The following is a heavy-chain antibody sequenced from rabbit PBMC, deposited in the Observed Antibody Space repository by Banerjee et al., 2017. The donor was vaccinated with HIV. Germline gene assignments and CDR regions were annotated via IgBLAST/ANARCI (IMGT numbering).Heavy chain of an antibody. Sequence: QQQLEESGGGLVKPGGTLTLTCKASAFSFSNKYVMCWVRQAPGKGLEWIACINTISGDTVYATWAKGRFTISKASWTTVTLQMTSLTAADTATYFCAKTTKTMDLWGPGILVTVS. CDR3: AKTTKTMDL. J-gene: IGHJ6*01. V-gene: IGHV1S45*01. CDR1: AFSFSNKYV. D-gene: IGHD2-1*01. CDR2: INTISGDT.